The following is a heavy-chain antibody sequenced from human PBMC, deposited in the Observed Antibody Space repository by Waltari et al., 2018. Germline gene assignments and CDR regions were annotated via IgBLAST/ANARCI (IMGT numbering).Heavy chain of an antibody. J-gene: IGHJ4*02. Sequence: QVQLQQWGAGLLKPSETLSLTCAVHGGSFSCYYWCWSLQPPGKGLEWIGEINHSGSTNYNPSLKSRVTISVDTSKNQFSLKLSSVTAADTAVYYCARAQPLPHYSSGWYDYWGQGTLVTVSS. CDR3: ARAQPLPHYSSGWYDY. V-gene: IGHV4-34*01. CDR2: INHSGST. CDR1: GGSFSCYY. D-gene: IGHD6-19*01.